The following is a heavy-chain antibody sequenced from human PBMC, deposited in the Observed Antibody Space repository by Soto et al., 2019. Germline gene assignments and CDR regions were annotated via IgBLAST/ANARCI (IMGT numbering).Heavy chain of an antibody. CDR3: ARVNYYGSGRRLNMDV. CDR1: GFTFSDHY. J-gene: IGHJ6*01. CDR2: IRDKANSYST. V-gene: IGHV3-72*01. Sequence: EVQLVESGGGLVQPGGSLRLSCAASGFTFSDHYMDWVRQAPGKGLEWVGRIRDKANSYSTEYAAYGKGRFTISRDDKKIPQVLQKNSQKTDDTAVYYGARVNYYGSGRRLNMDVWGQGTTVTVST. D-gene: IGHD3-10*01.